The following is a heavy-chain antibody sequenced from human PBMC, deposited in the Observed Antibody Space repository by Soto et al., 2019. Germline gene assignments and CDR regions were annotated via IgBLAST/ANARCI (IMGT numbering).Heavy chain of an antibody. D-gene: IGHD5-18*01. CDR3: ATSVNSAMAFDY. CDR2: INPNGGIT. CDR1: GYTFTHYY. V-gene: IGHV1-46*01. Sequence: ASVKVSCKASGYTFTHYYIHWVRQAPGQGLEWMGIINPNGGITTYAQKFRAGFSMTRDTSTSTVYLELSSLRSEDSAVYYCATSVNSAMAFDYWGQGTLLTLSS. J-gene: IGHJ4*02.